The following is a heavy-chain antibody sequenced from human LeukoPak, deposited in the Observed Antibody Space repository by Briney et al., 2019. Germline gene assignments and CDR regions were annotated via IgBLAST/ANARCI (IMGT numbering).Heavy chain of an antibody. CDR2: INPNSGGT. CDR1: GYTFTVYY. V-gene: IGHV1-2*02. D-gene: IGHD2-21*01. Sequence: ASVTVSCKASGYTFTVYYMHWVRQAPGQGLAWMGWINPNSGGTNYAQKFQGRVTMTRDTSISTAYMELSRLRSDDTAVYYCARPRGHHSDPYYYYGMDVWGQGTTVTVSS. J-gene: IGHJ6*02. CDR3: ARPRGHHSDPYYYYGMDV.